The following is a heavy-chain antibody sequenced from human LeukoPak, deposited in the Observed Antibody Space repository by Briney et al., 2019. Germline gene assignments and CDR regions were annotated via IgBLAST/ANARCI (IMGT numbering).Heavy chain of an antibody. V-gene: IGHV3-7*01. CDR3: ARDYAIFDI. CDR1: GFTFNSYW. J-gene: IGHJ3*02. D-gene: IGHD3-16*01. CDR2: IKQDGSEK. Sequence: GGSLRLSCAASGFTFNSYWMTWVRQAPGKGLEWVANIKQDGSEKYYVDSVKGRFTTSRDNAKNSLYLQMNSLRAEDTAVYYCARDYAIFDIWGQGTMVTVSS.